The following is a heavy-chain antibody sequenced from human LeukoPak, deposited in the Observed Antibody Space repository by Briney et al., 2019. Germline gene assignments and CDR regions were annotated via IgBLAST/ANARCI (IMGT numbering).Heavy chain of an antibody. J-gene: IGHJ4*02. CDR2: IYPGDSDT. CDR3: ARTYCGGDCYYTYFDY. Sequence: GESLKISCKGSGYIFTTYWIGWVRQVPGKGLEWMGIIYPGDSDTRYSPSFQGQVTISADKSISTAYLQWSSLKASDTAMYYCARTYCGGDCYYTYFDYWGQGTLVTVSS. D-gene: IGHD2-21*02. CDR1: GYIFTTYW. V-gene: IGHV5-51*01.